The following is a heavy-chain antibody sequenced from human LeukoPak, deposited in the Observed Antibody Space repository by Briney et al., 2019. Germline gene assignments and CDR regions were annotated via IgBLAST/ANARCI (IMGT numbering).Heavy chain of an antibody. Sequence: GGSLRLSCAVSGFTVSSNYMTWVRRAPGKGLEWVAFIRYDGSNKYYADSVKGRFTISRDNSKNTLYLQMNSLRAEDTAVYYCAKELRYFDWLPLPLDYWGQGTLVTVSS. J-gene: IGHJ4*02. D-gene: IGHD3-9*01. V-gene: IGHV3-30*02. CDR1: GFTVSSNY. CDR3: AKELRYFDWLPLPLDY. CDR2: IRYDGSNK.